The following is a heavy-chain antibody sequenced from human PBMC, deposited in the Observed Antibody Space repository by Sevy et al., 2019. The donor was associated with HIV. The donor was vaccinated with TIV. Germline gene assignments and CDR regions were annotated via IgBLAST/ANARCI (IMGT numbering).Heavy chain of an antibody. V-gene: IGHV7-4-1*02. CDR3: ARTSRGIVVIPAAQHYYGMDV. J-gene: IGHJ6*02. CDR2: INTNTGNP. D-gene: IGHD2-2*01. Sequence: ASVKVSCKASGYTFTSYGMNWVRQAPGQGLEWTGWINTNTGNPTYAQGFTGRFVFSLDTSVSTAYLQISSLKAEDTAVYYCARTSRGIVVIPAAQHYYGMDVWGQGTTVTVSS. CDR1: GYTFTSYG.